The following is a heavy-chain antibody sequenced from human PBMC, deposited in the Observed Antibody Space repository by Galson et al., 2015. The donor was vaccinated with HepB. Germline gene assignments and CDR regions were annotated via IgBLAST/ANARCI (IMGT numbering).Heavy chain of an antibody. CDR3: VRGKRVATISDYYYYGMDV. CDR2: IGTAGDP. V-gene: IGHV3-13*05. Sequence: SLRLSCAASGFTFSSYDMHWVRQATGKGLEWVSAIGTAGDPYYPGSVKGRFTISRENAKNSLYLQMNSLRAGDTAVYYCVRGKRVATISDYYYYGMDVWGQGTTVTVSS. D-gene: IGHD5-12*01. J-gene: IGHJ6*02. CDR1: GFTFSSYD.